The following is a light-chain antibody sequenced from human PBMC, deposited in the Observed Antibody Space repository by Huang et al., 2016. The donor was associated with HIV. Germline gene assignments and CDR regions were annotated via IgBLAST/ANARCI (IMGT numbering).Light chain of an antibody. J-gene: IGKJ4*01. Sequence: EIVMTQSPATLSVSPGERATLSCRASQSVRSNLAWYQQKPGQAPRLLIYGASTRATGIPASVSGSGSGTEFTLTISSLQSEDFAVYYCQQYNNWPFGAFGGGTKVEIK. CDR3: QQYNNWPFGA. CDR2: GAS. V-gene: IGKV3-15*01. CDR1: QSVRSN.